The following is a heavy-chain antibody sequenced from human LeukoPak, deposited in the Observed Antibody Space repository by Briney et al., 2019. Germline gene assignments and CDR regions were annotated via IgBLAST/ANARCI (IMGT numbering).Heavy chain of an antibody. D-gene: IGHD3-22*01. CDR3: ARRQYYDSTGYFDY. CDR2: IYHRGST. CDR1: GNSISSDDW. V-gene: IGHV4-4*02. J-gene: IGHJ4*02. Sequence: SGTLSLTCTVSGNSISSDDWWTWVRPPPGRGLEWIGEIYHRGSTNYNPSLKSRVTISIDKSRNQFSLMLSSVPAADTAVYYCARRQYYDSTGYFDYWGQGTLVTVSS.